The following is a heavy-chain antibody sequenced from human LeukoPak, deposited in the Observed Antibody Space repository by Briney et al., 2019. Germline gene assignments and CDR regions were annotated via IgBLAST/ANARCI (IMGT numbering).Heavy chain of an antibody. V-gene: IGHV1-2*02. CDR1: GYTFTGYY. D-gene: IGHD6-13*01. J-gene: IGHJ6*02. CDR2: INPNSGGT. CDR3: ARDGYSSSWRADYYYYGMDV. Sequence: ASVKVSCKASGYTFTGYYMHWVRQAPGQGLEWMGWINPNSGGTNYAQKFQDRVTMTRDTSISTAYMELSRLRSDDTAVYHCARDGYSSSWRADYYYYGMDVWGQGTTVTVSS.